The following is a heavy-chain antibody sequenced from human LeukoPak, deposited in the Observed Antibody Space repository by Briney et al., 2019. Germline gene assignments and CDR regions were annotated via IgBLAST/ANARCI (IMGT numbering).Heavy chain of an antibody. J-gene: IGHJ4*02. V-gene: IGHV3-21*01. CDR3: ARDLSGYSYGYETNGGGDY. Sequence: GGSLRLSCAASGFTFSSYSMNWVRQAPGKGLEWVSSISSSSSYIYYADSVKGRFTISRDNAKNSLYLQMNSLRAEDTAVYYCARDLSGYSYGYETNGGGDYWGQGTLVTVSS. CDR2: ISSSSSYI. D-gene: IGHD5-18*01. CDR1: GFTFSSYS.